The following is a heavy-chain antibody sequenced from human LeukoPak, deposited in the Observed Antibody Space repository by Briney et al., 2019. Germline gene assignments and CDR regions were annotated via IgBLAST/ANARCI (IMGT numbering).Heavy chain of an antibody. D-gene: IGHD5-18*01. V-gene: IGHV1-2*02. CDR1: GYTSTGYY. Sequence: ASVKVSCKASGYTSTGYYMHWVRQAPGQGLEWMGWINPNSGGTNYAQKFQGRVTMTRDTSISTAYMELSRLRSDDTAVYCCARDNGGTAMAYYYYYYMDVWGKGTTVTISS. CDR2: INPNSGGT. CDR3: ARDNGGTAMAYYYYYYMDV. J-gene: IGHJ6*03.